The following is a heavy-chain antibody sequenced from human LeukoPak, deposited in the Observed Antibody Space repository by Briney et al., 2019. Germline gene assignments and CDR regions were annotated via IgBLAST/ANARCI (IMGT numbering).Heavy chain of an antibody. CDR1: GFTFSSYS. CDR3: AGDMVRGVQNWFDP. D-gene: IGHD3-10*01. V-gene: IGHV3-21*01. J-gene: IGHJ5*02. Sequence: KAGGSLRLSCAASGFTFSSYSMNWVRQAPGKGLEWVSSISSSSSYIYYADSVRGRFTISRDNAKNSLYLQMNSLRAEDTAVYYCAGDMVRGVQNWFDPWGQGTLVTVSS. CDR2: ISSSSSYI.